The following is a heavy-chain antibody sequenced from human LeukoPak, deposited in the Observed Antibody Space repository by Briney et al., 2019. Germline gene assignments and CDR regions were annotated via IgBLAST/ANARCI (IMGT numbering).Heavy chain of an antibody. CDR3: AKWESHYYDSSGYYLEYVQH. Sequence: GGSLRLSCAASGFTFSSYAMSCVRQAPGKGLEWVSAISGSGGSTYYADSVKGRFTISRDNSKNTLYLQMNSLRAEDTAVYYCAKWESHYYDSSGYYLEYVQHWGQGTLVTVSS. CDR2: ISGSGGST. J-gene: IGHJ1*01. D-gene: IGHD3-22*01. CDR1: GFTFSSYA. V-gene: IGHV3-23*01.